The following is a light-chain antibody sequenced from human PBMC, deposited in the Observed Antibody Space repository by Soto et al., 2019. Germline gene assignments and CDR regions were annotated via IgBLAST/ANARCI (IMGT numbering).Light chain of an antibody. CDR2: AAS. V-gene: IGKV1-9*01. Sequence: IQLTQSPASLSASVGDRVTITCRASKGISRYLAWYQQKPVKAPKLLIYAASTLHSGVPSRFIGSGSVTDFTITISRLQPQDLATYFCQQLTSYPRTFGGWIKVELK. J-gene: IGKJ4*01. CDR3: QQLTSYPRT. CDR1: KGISRY.